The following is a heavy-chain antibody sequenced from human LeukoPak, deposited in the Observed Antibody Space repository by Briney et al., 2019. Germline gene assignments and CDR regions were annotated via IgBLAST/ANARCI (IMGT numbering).Heavy chain of an antibody. J-gene: IGHJ4*02. D-gene: IGHD5-24*01. Sequence: GESLKISCKGSGYNFTNYWIGWVRQMPGKGLEWMGIIYPGDSDTTYSPSFQGQVTISADKSISTAYLQWSSLKASDTAMYYCARTLPLEMATISWAYWGQGTLVTVSS. CDR1: GYNFTNYW. V-gene: IGHV5-51*01. CDR3: ARTLPLEMATISWAY. CDR2: IYPGDSDT.